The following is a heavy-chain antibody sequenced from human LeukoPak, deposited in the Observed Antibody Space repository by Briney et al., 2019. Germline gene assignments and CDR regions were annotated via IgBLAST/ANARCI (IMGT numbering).Heavy chain of an antibody. V-gene: IGHV3-7*04. Sequence: PGGSLRLSCGPSTFTFTTYWMSWVRQAPGKGLEWVANIHKDGSDRYYLDSVKGRFTISRDSAKNSLYLQLNSLRAEDTAVYYCARPRGGAYAGAFDIWGQGTMVTVSS. J-gene: IGHJ3*02. CDR3: ARPRGGAYAGAFDI. CDR1: TFTFTTYW. D-gene: IGHD3-16*01. CDR2: IHKDGSDR.